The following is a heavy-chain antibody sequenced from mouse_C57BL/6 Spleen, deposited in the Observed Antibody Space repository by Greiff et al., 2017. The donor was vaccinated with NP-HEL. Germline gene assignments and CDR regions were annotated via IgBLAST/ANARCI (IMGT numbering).Heavy chain of an antibody. CDR3: ARTGFNWYFDV. V-gene: IGHV5-6*01. D-gene: IGHD4-1*01. CDR2: ISSGGSYT. CDR1: GFTFSSYG. Sequence: EVQLVESGGDLVKPGGSLKLSCAASGFTFSSYGMSWVRQTPDKRLEWVATISSGGSYTYYPDSVKGRFTISRDNAKNTLYLQMSSLKSEDTAMYYCARTGFNWYFDVWGTGTTVTVSS. J-gene: IGHJ1*03.